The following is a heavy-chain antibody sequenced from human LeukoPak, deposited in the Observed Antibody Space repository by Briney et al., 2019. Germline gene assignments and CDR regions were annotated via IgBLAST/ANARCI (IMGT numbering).Heavy chain of an antibody. CDR1: GFTFSSYW. D-gene: IGHD3-16*02. J-gene: IGHJ4*02. CDR3: AREDYDYVWGSYRTLDY. V-gene: IGHV3-7*01. Sequence: GGSLRLSCAASGFTFSSYWMSWVRQAPGKGLEWVANIKQDGSEKYYVDSVKGRFTISRDNAKNSLYLQMNSLRAEDTAVYYCAREDYDYVWGSYRTLDYWGQGTLVTVSS. CDR2: IKQDGSEK.